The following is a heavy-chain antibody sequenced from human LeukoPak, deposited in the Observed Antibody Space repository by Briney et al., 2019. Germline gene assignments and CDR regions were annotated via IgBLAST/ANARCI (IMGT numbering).Heavy chain of an antibody. CDR2: IYYSGTT. CDR1: GGSISSSSYS. Sequence: KPSETLSLTCTVSGGSISSSSYSWGWIRQPPGKGLEWIGSIYYSGTTYYNPSLKSRVTISVDTSKIQFSLKLSSVAATGTAVYFCARLRFDFWSGYTHPYFDYWGQGTLVTVSS. CDR3: ARLRFDFWSGYTHPYFDY. V-gene: IGHV4-39*01. J-gene: IGHJ4*02. D-gene: IGHD3-3*01.